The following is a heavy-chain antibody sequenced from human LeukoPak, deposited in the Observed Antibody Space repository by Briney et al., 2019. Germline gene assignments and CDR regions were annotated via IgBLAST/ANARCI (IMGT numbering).Heavy chain of an antibody. V-gene: IGHV3-48*01. Sequence: GGSLRLSCAASGFTFSTYTMNWVRQAPGKGLEWVSYISSSSSTIYYADSVKGRFTISRDNAKNSLYLQMNSLRAEDTGVYYCARGGGRDGYPFDYWGQGTLVTVSS. J-gene: IGHJ4*02. CDR2: ISSSSSTI. CDR1: GFTFSTYT. CDR3: ARGGGRDGYPFDY. D-gene: IGHD5-24*01.